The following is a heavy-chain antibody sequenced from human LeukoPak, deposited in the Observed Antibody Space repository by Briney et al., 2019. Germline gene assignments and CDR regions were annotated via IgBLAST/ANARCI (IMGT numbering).Heavy chain of an antibody. V-gene: IGHV3-30*02. CDR3: AKTASSSWGYFDY. Sequence: GGSLRLSCAASGFTFSSYGMHWVRQAPGKGLEWVAFIRYDGSNKYYADPVKGRFTISRDNSKNTLYLQMNSLRAEDTAVYYCAKTASSSWGYFDYWGQGTLVTVSS. CDR2: IRYDGSNK. D-gene: IGHD6-13*01. CDR1: GFTFSSYG. J-gene: IGHJ4*02.